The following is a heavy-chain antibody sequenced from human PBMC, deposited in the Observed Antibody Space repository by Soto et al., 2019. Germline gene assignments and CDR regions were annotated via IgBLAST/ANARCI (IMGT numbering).Heavy chain of an antibody. Sequence: SLKISCAASGFTFSSYGMHWVRQAPGKGLEWVAVISYDGSNKYYADSVKGRFTISRDNSKNTLYLQMNSLRAEDTAVYYCAKDPGGQLVSDYYMDVWGKGTTVTVSS. CDR2: ISYDGSNK. D-gene: IGHD6-6*01. V-gene: IGHV3-30*18. CDR3: AKDPGGQLVSDYYMDV. CDR1: GFTFSSYG. J-gene: IGHJ6*03.